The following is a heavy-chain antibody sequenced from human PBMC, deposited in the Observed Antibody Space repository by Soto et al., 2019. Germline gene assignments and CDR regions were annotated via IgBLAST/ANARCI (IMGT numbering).Heavy chain of an antibody. CDR1: GGSISSVSHY. J-gene: IGHJ5*02. D-gene: IGHD6-6*01. V-gene: IGHV4-31*03. CDR3: ARRALADDSSSSDNWFDP. CDR2: ISYTGST. Sequence: SETLSLTCIVSGGSISSVSHYWTWLRQRPGQGLEWVGCISYTGSTYYNPSLKSRVTISVDTSKSQFSLKLTSVTAADTAVYYCARRALADDSSSSDNWFDPWGQGTLVTVSS.